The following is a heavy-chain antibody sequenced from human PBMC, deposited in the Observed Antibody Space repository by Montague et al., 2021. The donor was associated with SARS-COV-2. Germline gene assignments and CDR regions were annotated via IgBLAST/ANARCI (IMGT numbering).Heavy chain of an antibody. V-gene: IGHV4-4*07. Sequence: SETLSLTCTVSGGSISIYYWSWIRQPPGKGLEWIGRIYTTGTANYNPSLKSRVTMSVDTSKNQFSLKLSSVTAADTAVYYCARATVYGRAWWAKGYFDLWGRGTLVTVSS. J-gene: IGHJ2*01. CDR2: IYTTGTA. D-gene: IGHD6-19*01. CDR3: ARATVYGRAWWAKGYFDL. CDR1: GGSISIYY.